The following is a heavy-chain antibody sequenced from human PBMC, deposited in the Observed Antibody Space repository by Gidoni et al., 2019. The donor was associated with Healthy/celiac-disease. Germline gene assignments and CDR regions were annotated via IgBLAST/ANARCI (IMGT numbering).Heavy chain of an antibody. CDR1: GGSFSGYY. J-gene: IGHJ5*02. CDR2: INHSGST. Sequence: QVQLQQWGAGLLKPSETLSLTCAVYGGSFSGYYWSWIRQPPGKGLEWIGEINHSGSTNYNPSLKSRVTISVDTSKNQFSLKLSSVTAADTAVYYCAGLEYSSFLSGPRGWFDPWGQGTLVTVSS. CDR3: AGLEYSSFLSGPRGWFDP. V-gene: IGHV4-34*01. D-gene: IGHD6-6*01.